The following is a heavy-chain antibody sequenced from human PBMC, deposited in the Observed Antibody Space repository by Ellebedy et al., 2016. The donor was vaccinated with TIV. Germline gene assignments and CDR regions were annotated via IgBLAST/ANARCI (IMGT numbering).Heavy chain of an antibody. D-gene: IGHD3-16*01. CDR2: IWYDGTNK. V-gene: IGHV3-33*01. CDR3: ARDHSNYHYRYFDL. CDR1: GFTFSSYG. J-gene: IGHJ2*01. Sequence: GESLKISXAASGFTFSSYGMHWVRQAPGKGLEWVAIIWYDGTNKYYGDSVKGRFTISRDNSKKTLYLQMNSLRGEDTAVYFCARDHSNYHYRYFDLWGRGTLVIVSS.